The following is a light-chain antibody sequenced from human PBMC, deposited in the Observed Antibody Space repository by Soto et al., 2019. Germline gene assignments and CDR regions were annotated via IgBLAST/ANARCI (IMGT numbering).Light chain of an antibody. CDR1: SSDVGGYNY. J-gene: IGLJ2*01. Sequence: QSALTQPASVSGPPGQSITISCTGTSSDVGGYNYVSWYQQYPDKAPKLMIYGVSNRPSGVSNRFSASKSGNTASLTISGLQAEDEADYYCSSYTCSSTVLFGGGTKVTVL. V-gene: IGLV2-14*01. CDR3: SSYTCSSTVL. CDR2: GVS.